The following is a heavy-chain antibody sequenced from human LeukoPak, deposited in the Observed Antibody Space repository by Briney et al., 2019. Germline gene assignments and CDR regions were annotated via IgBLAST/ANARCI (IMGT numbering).Heavy chain of an antibody. CDR1: RFPPRKYA. J-gene: IGHJ4*02. V-gene: IGHV3-23*01. CDR3: AKGVRYLDWWILDY. D-gene: IGHD3-9*01. Sequence: GGSLRLSCVGSRFPPRKYAMGWVRQAPGKGLEWVSGISGSDYAYYTDSVKGRFTISRDNSKNTLYLQMNTLRAEDTAVYYCAKGVRYLDWWILDYWGQGTLVPVSS. CDR2: ISGSDYA.